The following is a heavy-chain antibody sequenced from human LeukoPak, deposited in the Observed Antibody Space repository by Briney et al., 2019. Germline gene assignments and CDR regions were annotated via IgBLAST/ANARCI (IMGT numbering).Heavy chain of an antibody. CDR1: GFTFSSYG. D-gene: IGHD6-13*01. J-gene: IGHJ6*02. CDR3: AKDTVPHLKYSSSWYSGMDV. CDR2: ISYDGSNE. V-gene: IGHV3-30*18. Sequence: GRSLRLSCAASGFTFSSYGMHWVRQAPGKGLEWVAVISYDGSNEYYADSVKGRFTISRDNSKNTLYLQMNSLRAEDTAVYYCAKDTVPHLKYSSSWYSGMDVWGQGTTVTVSS.